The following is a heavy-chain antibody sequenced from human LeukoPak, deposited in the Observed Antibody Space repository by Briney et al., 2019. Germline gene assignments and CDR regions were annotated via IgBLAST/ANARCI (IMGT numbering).Heavy chain of an antibody. CDR2: ILPAFGTS. CDR3: ARDHRGFYYGSGNYYYLDV. D-gene: IGHD3-10*01. CDR1: GGTYNNYA. J-gene: IGHJ6*03. V-gene: IGHV1-69*05. Sequence: ASVKVSCKASGGTYNNYAITWVRQAPGQGLEWVGGILPAFGTSNYAQRFQGRVTITTDESTSTTYMELSSLRSEDTAVYYCARDHRGFYYGSGNYYYLDVWGKGTTVTVSS.